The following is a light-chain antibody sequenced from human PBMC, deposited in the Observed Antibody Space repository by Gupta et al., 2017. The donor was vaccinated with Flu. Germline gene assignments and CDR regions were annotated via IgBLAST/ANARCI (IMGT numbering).Light chain of an antibody. CDR3: QQDNSWVA. V-gene: IGKV3-15*01. CDR1: QSVSNY. Sequence: SPVTLSASQWERATLSCRDSQSVSNYLGWYQQKPGQAPRLIIYGASTRAKGIPDRCSGSGAGKEFTLTSSSLQSEDSAVYYWQQDNSWVAFGGGTKVEIK. CDR2: GAS. J-gene: IGKJ4*01.